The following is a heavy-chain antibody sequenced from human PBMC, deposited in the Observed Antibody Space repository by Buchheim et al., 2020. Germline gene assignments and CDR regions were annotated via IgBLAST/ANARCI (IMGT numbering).Heavy chain of an antibody. J-gene: IGHJ6*03. V-gene: IGHV1-46*01. CDR3: ARDDYSYYFMDV. CDR1: GYTFSDYY. CDR2: ISPRGGRA. Sequence: QVQLVQSGAEVMRPGASVKVSCKASGYTFSDYYINWVRQAPGQGLEWMGIISPRGGRANYAQKFQGRVSITTDTSTSTAYMELSSLTSEDTAVYYCARDDYSYYFMDVWGKGIT. D-gene: IGHD2-21*01.